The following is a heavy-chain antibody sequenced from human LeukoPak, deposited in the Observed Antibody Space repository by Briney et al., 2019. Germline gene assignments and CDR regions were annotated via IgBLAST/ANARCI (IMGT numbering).Heavy chain of an antibody. CDR1: GFTFSSYG. V-gene: IGHV3-23*01. Sequence: GGSLRLSCAASGFTFSSYGMSWVRQAPGKGLEWVSAITGTGSTTYYADSVKGRFTISRDNSKNTVYLQMNSLRAEDTAVYYCAKRVPYSSSSVYFDCWGQGTLVTVSS. CDR2: ITGTGSTT. D-gene: IGHD6-6*01. CDR3: AKRVPYSSSSVYFDC. J-gene: IGHJ4*02.